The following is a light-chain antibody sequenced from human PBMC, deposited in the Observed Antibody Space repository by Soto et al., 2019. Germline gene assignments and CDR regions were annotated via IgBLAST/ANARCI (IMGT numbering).Light chain of an antibody. J-gene: IGLJ1*01. CDR1: SSNAVGYNY. CDR2: DVS. CDR3: SSYTSSSTLEYV. V-gene: IGLV2-14*01. Sequence: QSALTQPASASGSAGQTITIACTGHSSNAVGYNYVSWYQQHPGKAPKLMIYDVSNRPSGVSNRFSGSKSGNTASLTISGLQAEDEADYYCSSYTSSSTLEYVFGSGTKVTVL.